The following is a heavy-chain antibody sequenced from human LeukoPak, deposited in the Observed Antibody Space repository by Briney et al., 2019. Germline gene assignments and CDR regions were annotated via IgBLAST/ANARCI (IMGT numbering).Heavy chain of an antibody. J-gene: IGHJ4*02. V-gene: IGHV3-23*03. CDR3: AKDPPYGDSTGY. CDR2: IYSGGST. CDR1: GFTFSSYW. Sequence: GGSLRLSCAASGFTFSSYWMSWVCQAPGKGLEWVSVIYSGGSTYYADSVKGRFTISRDNSKNTLYLQMNSLRAEVTAVYYCAKDPPYGDSTGYWGQGTLVTVSS. D-gene: IGHD4-17*01.